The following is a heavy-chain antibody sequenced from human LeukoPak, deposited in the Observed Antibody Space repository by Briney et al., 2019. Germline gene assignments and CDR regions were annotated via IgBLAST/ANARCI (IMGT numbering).Heavy chain of an antibody. D-gene: IGHD5-18*01. J-gene: IGHJ4*02. CDR3: ARPLQRGYTLPSEY. CDR2: INPNSGGT. Sequence: GASVKVSCTASGYTFIDYYILWVRQAPGQGLEWMGWINPNSGGTNYAQKFQGRVTMTRDTSISTAYMELSRLSSDDTAVYYCARPLQRGYTLPSEYWGQGTLVTVSS. V-gene: IGHV1-2*02. CDR1: GYTFIDYY.